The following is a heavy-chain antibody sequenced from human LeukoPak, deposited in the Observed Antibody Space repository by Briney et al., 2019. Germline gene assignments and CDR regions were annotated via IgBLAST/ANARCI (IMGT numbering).Heavy chain of an antibody. CDR1: GGSISTSNYF. Sequence: SQTLSLTCSVSGGSISTSNYFWGWFRQPPGKGLECIGNIYYDGSTYYNPSLKSRVTILIDTSKNQFSLKLTSVTAADTAVYFCARGTYNYGSGSYPWFDPWGQGTLVTVSS. J-gene: IGHJ5*02. CDR3: ARGTYNYGSGSYPWFDP. D-gene: IGHD3-10*01. V-gene: IGHV4-39*07. CDR2: IYYDGST.